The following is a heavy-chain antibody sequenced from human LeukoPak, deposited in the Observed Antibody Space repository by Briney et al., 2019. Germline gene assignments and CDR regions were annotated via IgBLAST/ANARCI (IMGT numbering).Heavy chain of an antibody. V-gene: IGHV3-33*01. Sequence: GRSLRLSCAASGFIFKNYGFHWVRQAPGKGLEWVAVIWYDGSKEYYGDSVKGRFTISRDNSKNTVYLQMDSLRNEDTAVYYCAREGFDPWGQGTLVTVFS. CDR3: AREGFDP. CDR2: IWYDGSKE. J-gene: IGHJ5*02. CDR1: GFIFKNYG.